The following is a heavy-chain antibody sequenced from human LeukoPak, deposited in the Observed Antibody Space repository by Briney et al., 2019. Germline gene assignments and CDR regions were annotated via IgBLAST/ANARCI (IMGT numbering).Heavy chain of an antibody. D-gene: IGHD6-13*01. J-gene: IGHJ4*02. V-gene: IGHV3-23*01. CDR3: ARDPGIAATGPFDY. CDR1: GFTFSSYW. CDR2: ISANGGST. Sequence: GGSLRLSCAASGFTFSSYWMSWVRQAPGKGREWVSAISANGGSTYYADSVKARFTISRDNSKNTLYLQMNSLRTEDTAVYYCARDPGIAATGPFDYWGQGTLVTVSS.